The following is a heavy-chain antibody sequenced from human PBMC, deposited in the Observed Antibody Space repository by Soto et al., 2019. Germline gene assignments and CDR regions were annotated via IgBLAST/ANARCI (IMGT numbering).Heavy chain of an antibody. CDR1: GFSFSDYT. Sequence: EVQLVESGGGLVKPGGSLRLSCAASGFSFSDYTMNWVRQAPGKGLEWVSAISSSSSDYTFYADSVRGRFTISRDNAKKPLYLQMNSLRAEDTAVYYCSRFDYGDYFFDYWGQGTLVTVSS. D-gene: IGHD4-17*01. V-gene: IGHV3-21*01. J-gene: IGHJ4*02. CDR3: SRFDYGDYFFDY. CDR2: ISSSSSDYT.